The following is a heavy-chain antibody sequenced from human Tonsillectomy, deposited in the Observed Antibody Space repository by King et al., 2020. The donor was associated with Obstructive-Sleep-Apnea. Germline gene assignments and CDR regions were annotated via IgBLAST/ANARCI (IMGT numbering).Heavy chain of an antibody. V-gene: IGHV3-30*02. CDR2: IRDDGSNE. J-gene: IGHJ4*02. CDR3: AKDRCSNGVCFVDY. Sequence: VQLVESGGGVVQPGRSLRLSCAASGCSFSNYGMHWVRQAPGKGLEWVTFIRDDGSNEFYTSSVKGRLTVSRDNSKNTLYLQMNSLRAEDTAVYYCAKDRCSNGVCFVDYWGQGTPVTVSS. CDR1: GCSFSNYG. D-gene: IGHD2-8*01.